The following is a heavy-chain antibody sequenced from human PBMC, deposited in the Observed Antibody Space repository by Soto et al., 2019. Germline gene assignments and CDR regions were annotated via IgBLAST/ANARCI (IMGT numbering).Heavy chain of an antibody. CDR2: IYYSGST. V-gene: IGHV4-31*03. Sequence: SETLSLTCTVSGGSISSGGYYWSWIRQHPGKGLEWIGYIYYSGSTYYNPSLKSRVTISVDTSKNQFSLKLSSVTAADTAVYYCARANCSGGSCDSDYFDYWGQGTLVTVSS. J-gene: IGHJ4*02. CDR1: GGSISSGGYY. CDR3: ARANCSGGSCDSDYFDY. D-gene: IGHD2-15*01.